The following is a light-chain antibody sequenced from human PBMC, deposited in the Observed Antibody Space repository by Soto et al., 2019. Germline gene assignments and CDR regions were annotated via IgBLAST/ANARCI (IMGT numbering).Light chain of an antibody. CDR3: AAGDDSLV. CDR2: RNN. J-gene: IGLJ2*01. Sequence: QSVLTQPPSASGTPGQRVTISCSGSSSNIGSNYVYWYQQLPGTAPKLLIYRNNQRPSGVPDRFSGSKSGTSASLAISGRRSEDEADYYCAAGDDSLVFGGGTKLTVL. V-gene: IGLV1-47*01. CDR1: SSNIGSNY.